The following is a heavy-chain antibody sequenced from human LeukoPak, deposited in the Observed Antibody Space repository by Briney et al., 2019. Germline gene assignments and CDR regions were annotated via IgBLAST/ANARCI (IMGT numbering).Heavy chain of an antibody. D-gene: IGHD3-10*01. CDR1: GGSISSYY. V-gene: IGHV4-4*07. CDR3: ARVSLVRGAPDYYFDY. J-gene: IGHJ4*02. CDR2: IYTSGST. Sequence: SETLSLTCTVSGGSISSYYWSWIRQPPGKGLEWIGRIYTSGSTNYNPSPKSRVTMSVDTSKNQFSLKLSSVTAADTAVYYCARVSLVRGAPDYYFDYWGQGTLVTVSP.